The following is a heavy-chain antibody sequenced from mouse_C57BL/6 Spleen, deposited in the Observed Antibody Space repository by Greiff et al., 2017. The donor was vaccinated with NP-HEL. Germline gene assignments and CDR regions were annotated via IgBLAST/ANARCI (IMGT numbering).Heavy chain of an antibody. J-gene: IGHJ4*01. CDR2: INPGSGGT. Sequence: QVQLQQSGAELVRPGTSVKVSCKASGYAFTNYLIEWVKQRPGQGLEWIGVINPGSGGTNYNEKFKGKATLTADNSSSTAYMQLSSLTSEDSAVYFCASLYYSNFDYYAMDYWGQGTSVTVSS. V-gene: IGHV1-54*01. D-gene: IGHD2-5*01. CDR3: ASLYYSNFDYYAMDY. CDR1: GYAFTNYL.